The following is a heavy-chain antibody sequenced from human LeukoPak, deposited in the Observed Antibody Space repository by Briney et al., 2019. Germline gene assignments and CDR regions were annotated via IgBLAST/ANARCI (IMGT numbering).Heavy chain of an antibody. Sequence: GESLKISCKGSGYRFATYWIGWVRQMPGKGLEWMGIIYPGDSDTRYSPSFRGQVTISADKSITTAYLQWSSLKASDSAMYYCARLVAFSGPDDGWFVSWGQGTLVTVSS. D-gene: IGHD6-19*01. CDR2: IYPGDSDT. V-gene: IGHV5-51*01. CDR1: GYRFATYW. CDR3: ARLVAFSGPDDGWFVS. J-gene: IGHJ5*01.